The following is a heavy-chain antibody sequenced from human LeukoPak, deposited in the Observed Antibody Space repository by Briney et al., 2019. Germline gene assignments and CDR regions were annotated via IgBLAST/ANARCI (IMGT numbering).Heavy chain of an antibody. D-gene: IGHD1-7*01. J-gene: IGHJ4*02. CDR2: IWYDGSNK. CDR3: AREGITGTDFTFDY. V-gene: IGHV3-33*01. Sequence: PGRSLRLSCAASGFTFSSYGMHWVRQAPGKGLEWVAVIWYDGSNKYYADSVKGRFTISRDNSKNTLDLQMNSLRAEDTAVYYCAREGITGTDFTFDYWGQGTLVTVSS. CDR1: GFTFSSYG.